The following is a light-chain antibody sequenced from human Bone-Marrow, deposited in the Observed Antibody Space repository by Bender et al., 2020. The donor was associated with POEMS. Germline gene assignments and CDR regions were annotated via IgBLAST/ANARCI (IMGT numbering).Light chain of an antibody. Sequence: QSALTQPASVSGSPGQSIIISCTGTSSDVGSHNLVSWYRQDSGKAPKLVIYEDTKRPSGVSPRFSGSKSGNTAFVTIYGLLAEDEADYYCCSYRGNSLWVFGGGTKLTVL. J-gene: IGLJ3*02. CDR2: EDT. CDR3: CSYRGNSLWV. CDR1: SSDVGSHNL. V-gene: IGLV2-23*01.